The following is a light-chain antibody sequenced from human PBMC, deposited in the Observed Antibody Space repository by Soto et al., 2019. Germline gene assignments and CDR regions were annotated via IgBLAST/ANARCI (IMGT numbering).Light chain of an antibody. J-gene: IGKJ4*01. CDR3: LQHYTYPPT. CDR1: QAIGDH. V-gene: IGKV1-17*03. CDR2: SVS. Sequence: DIQMTQSPSALSASVGDTVTVTCLASQAIGDHLAWFQQQPGKVPQRLIYSVSTLHTGAPSRFSGSGSETDFTLTITNLQPEDFASYFCLQHYTYPPTFGGGT.